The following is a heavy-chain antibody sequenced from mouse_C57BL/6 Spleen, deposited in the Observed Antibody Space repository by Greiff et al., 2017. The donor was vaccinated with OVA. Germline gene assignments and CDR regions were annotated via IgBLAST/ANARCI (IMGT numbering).Heavy chain of an antibody. D-gene: IGHD1-1*01. J-gene: IGHJ1*03. Sequence: QVQLQQPGAELVKPGASVKMSCKASGYTFTSYWITWVKQRPGQGLEWIGDLYPGSGSTNYNEKFKSKATLTVDTSSSTAYMQLSSLTSEDSAFYSCARPYYSVSSYGYFDVWGTGTTVTVAS. CDR3: ARPYYSVSSYGYFDV. V-gene: IGHV1-55*01. CDR2: LYPGSGST. CDR1: GYTFTSYW.